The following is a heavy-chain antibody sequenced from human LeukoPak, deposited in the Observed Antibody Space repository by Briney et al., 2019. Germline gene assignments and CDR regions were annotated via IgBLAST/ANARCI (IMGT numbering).Heavy chain of an antibody. V-gene: IGHV3-33*01. CDR2: IWYDGSNK. J-gene: IGHJ4*02. CDR1: GFTLSNYG. CDR3: ARGSSGYYVWLFDY. D-gene: IGHD3-22*01. Sequence: GRSLRLSCVASGFTLSNYGMHWVRQAPGKGLEWVAVIWYDGSNKYYADSVKGRFTISRDNSKNTLYLQMNSLRAEDTAVYYCARGSSGYYVWLFDYWGQGTLVTVSS.